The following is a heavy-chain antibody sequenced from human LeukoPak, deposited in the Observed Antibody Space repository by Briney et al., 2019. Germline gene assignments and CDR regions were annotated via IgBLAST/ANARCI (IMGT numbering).Heavy chain of an antibody. J-gene: IGHJ3*02. D-gene: IGHD3-22*01. CDR2: IRGDGSVK. CDR3: SRDANYYDSSRHYFDAFDI. V-gene: IGHV3-7*01. CDR1: GFTFSKYL. Sequence: GGSLRLSCAASGFTFSKYLMTWVRQAPGKGLEWVANIRGDGSVKYLLDSVKGRFTISRDNVKNSLSLEMNNLRAEDTAVYYCSRDANYYDSSRHYFDAFDIWGQGTMVTVSS.